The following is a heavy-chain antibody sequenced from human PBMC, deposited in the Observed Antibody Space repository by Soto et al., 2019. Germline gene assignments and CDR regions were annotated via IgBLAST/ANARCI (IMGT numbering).Heavy chain of an antibody. D-gene: IGHD1-26*01. V-gene: IGHV4-31*03. CDR2: IYYSGST. Sequence: SETLSLTCTVSGGSISSGGYYWSWIRQHPGKGLEWIGYIYYSGSTYYNPSLKSRVTISVDTSKNQFSLKLSSVTAADTAVYYCAGRRSKTYDDHSGYFDYWSQGTLVPVSS. J-gene: IGHJ4*02. CDR1: GGSISSGGYY. CDR3: AGRRSKTYDDHSGYFDY.